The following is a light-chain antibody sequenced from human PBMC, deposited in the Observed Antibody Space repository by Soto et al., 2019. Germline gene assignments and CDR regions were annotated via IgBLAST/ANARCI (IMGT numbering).Light chain of an antibody. J-gene: IGLJ2*01. CDR3: TSWTTSTTMI. CDR1: SGDIGAYNF. V-gene: IGLV2-14*03. Sequence: SALTQPASVSGSPGQSITISCTGTSGDIGAYNFVSWYQQHPGKAPKLMLYDVNIRPSGVSNRFSGSKSGNTASLTISGLQAEDEADYYCTSWTTSTTMIFGGGTKLTVL. CDR2: DVN.